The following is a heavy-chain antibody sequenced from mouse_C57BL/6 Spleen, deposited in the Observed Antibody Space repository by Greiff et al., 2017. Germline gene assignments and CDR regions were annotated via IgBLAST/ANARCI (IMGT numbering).Heavy chain of an antibody. D-gene: IGHD1-1*01. V-gene: IGHV1-53*01. CDR2: INPSNGGT. Sequence: QVQLQQPGTELVKPGASVKLSCKASGYTFTSYWMHWVKQRPGQGLEWIGNINPSNGGTNYNEKFKSKATLTVDKSSSTAYMQLSSLTYEDSAVYYCARWSTTVVAPSDYWGQGTSVTVSS. J-gene: IGHJ4*01. CDR3: ARWSTTVVAPSDY. CDR1: GYTFTSYW.